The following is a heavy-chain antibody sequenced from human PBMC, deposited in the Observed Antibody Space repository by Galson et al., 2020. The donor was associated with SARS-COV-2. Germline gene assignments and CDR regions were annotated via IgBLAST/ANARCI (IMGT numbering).Heavy chain of an antibody. Sequence: GESLKISCTASGFTFGDYAMSWFRQAPGKGLEWVGFIRSKAYGGTTEYAASVKGRFTISRDDSKSIAYLQMNSLKTEDTAVYYCTRDKPKTYSSGWLPRGFDYWGQGTLVTVSS. D-gene: IGHD6-19*01. CDR3: TRDKPKTYSSGWLPRGFDY. V-gene: IGHV3-49*03. CDR1: GFTFGDYA. CDR2: IRSKAYGGTT. J-gene: IGHJ4*02.